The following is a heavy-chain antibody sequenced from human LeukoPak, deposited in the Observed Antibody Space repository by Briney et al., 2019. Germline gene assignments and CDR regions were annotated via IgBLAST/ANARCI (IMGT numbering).Heavy chain of an antibody. CDR3: ARTIAVAGNGFDY. CDR1: GGTFNSYA. J-gene: IGHJ4*02. Sequence: GASVKVSCKASGGTFNSYAISWVRQAPGQGLEWMGRNIPILGIASYAQKFQGRVTITADKSTSTAYMELSSLRSEDTAVYYCARTIAVAGNGFDYWGQGTLVTVSS. D-gene: IGHD6-19*01. V-gene: IGHV1-69*04. CDR2: NIPILGIA.